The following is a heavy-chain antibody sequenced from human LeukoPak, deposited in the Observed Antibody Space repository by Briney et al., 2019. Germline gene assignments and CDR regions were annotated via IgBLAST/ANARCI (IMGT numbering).Heavy chain of an antibody. Sequence: GASVKVSCKASGYTFTGYYMHWVRQAPGQGLEWMGRTNPNSGGTNYAQKFQGRVTMTRDTSISTAYMELSRLRSDDTAVYYCARLPEGIAVAGRRYMDVWGKGTTVTVSS. CDR2: TNPNSGGT. CDR1: GYTFTGYY. CDR3: ARLPEGIAVAGRRYMDV. V-gene: IGHV1-2*06. D-gene: IGHD6-19*01. J-gene: IGHJ6*03.